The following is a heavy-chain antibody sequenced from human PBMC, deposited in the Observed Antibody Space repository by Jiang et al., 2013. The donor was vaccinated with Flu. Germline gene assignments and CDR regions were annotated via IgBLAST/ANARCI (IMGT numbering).Heavy chain of an antibody. CDR2: ISSSSSYI. J-gene: IGHJ5*02. CDR3: ASAPYYYGSGSPP. Sequence: VQLLESGGGLVKPGGSLRLSCAASGFTFSSYSMNWVRQAPGKGLEWVSSISSSSSYIYYADSVKGRFTISRDNAKNSLYLQMNSLRAEDTAVYYCASAPYYYGSGSPPWGQGTLVTVSS. CDR1: GFTFSSYS. V-gene: IGHV3-21*01. D-gene: IGHD3-10*01.